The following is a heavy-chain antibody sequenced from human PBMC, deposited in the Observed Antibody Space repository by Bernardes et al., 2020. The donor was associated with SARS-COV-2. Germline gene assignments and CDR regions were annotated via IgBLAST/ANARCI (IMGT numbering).Heavy chain of an antibody. CDR1: GFTFSNYW. CDR3: ARPKTDGRWAEPFGT. J-gene: IGHJ3*02. V-gene: IGHV3-7*01. D-gene: IGHD1-1*01. Sequence: GGSLRLSCAVPGFTFSNYWMSWVRQAPGKGLEWVANIKEDGSEKYYVDSVKGRFTISRDNAMNSLYLQMNSLRAEDTAVYYCARPKTDGRWAEPFGTWGQGTMVTVSS. CDR2: IKEDGSEK.